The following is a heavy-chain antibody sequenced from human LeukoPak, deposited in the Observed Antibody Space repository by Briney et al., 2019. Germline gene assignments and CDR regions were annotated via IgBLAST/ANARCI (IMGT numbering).Heavy chain of an antibody. J-gene: IGHJ6*02. CDR3: ATAPDCSGGSCYEGAPRYGMDV. D-gene: IGHD2-15*01. CDR2: FDPEDGET. Sequence: APVKVSCKVSGYTLTELSMHWVRQAPGEGLEWMGGFDPEDGETIYAQKFQGRVTMTEDTSTDTAYMELSSLRSEDTAVYYCATAPDCSGGSCYEGAPRYGMDVWGQGTTVTVSS. V-gene: IGHV1-24*01. CDR1: GYTLTELS.